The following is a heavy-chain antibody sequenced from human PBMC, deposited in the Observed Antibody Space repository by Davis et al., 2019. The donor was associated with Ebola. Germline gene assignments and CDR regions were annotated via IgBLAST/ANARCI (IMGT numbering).Heavy chain of an antibody. V-gene: IGHV5-51*01. CDR2: IFTGDSDT. CDR3: ARRQSRFYGMDV. D-gene: IGHD2-2*01. Sequence: GGSLRLSCKDSENSFSTYWIGWVRQMPGKGLEWMGIIFTGDSDTRYSPSFQGQVTVSADKSINTAYVQWSSLKASDTAIYYCARRQSRFYGMDVWGQGTTVIVSS. CDR1: ENSFSTYW. J-gene: IGHJ6*02.